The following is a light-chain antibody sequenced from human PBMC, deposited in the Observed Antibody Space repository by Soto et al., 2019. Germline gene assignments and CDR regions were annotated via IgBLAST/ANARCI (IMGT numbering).Light chain of an antibody. Sequence: DIQMTQSPSTLSASVGDRVTTSCRASQSISSWLAWYQQKPGKAPYLLIYDGSTLESGVPSRFSGSGSGTEFTLTISSLQPDDFATYYCQQYNSYSGTFGQGTKVDIK. V-gene: IGKV1-5*01. CDR2: DGS. CDR1: QSISSW. J-gene: IGKJ1*01. CDR3: QQYNSYSGT.